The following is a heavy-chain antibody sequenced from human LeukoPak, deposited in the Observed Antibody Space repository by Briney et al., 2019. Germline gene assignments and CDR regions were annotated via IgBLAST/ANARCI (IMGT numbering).Heavy chain of an antibody. D-gene: IGHD6-13*01. J-gene: IGHJ4*02. CDR3: ARDMGRAWYGPPDY. CDR1: VVIFSNYV. V-gene: IGHV3-33*01. Sequence: SLRLSCAASVVIFSNYVIHWVRQAPSNRLEWLTGIWNDGSETFHADSVQGRFRIARDNYKNTLYLQMNSLRAEDTAVYFCARDMGRAWYGPPDYWGQGTLVTVSS. CDR2: IWNDGSET.